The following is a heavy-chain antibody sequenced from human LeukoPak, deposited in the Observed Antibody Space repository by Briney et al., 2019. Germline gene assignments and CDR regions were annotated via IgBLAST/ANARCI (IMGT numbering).Heavy chain of an antibody. CDR2: IYHSGST. Sequence: SETLSLTCTVSGGSISSSTYYWGWIRQPPGKGLEWIGSIYHSGSTYYNPSLKSRVTISVDTSKNQFSLKLSSVTAADTAVYYCARGGSYYGVDSDYWGQGTLVTVSS. CDR1: GGSISSSTYY. V-gene: IGHV4-39*07. D-gene: IGHD1-26*01. CDR3: ARGGSYYGVDSDY. J-gene: IGHJ4*02.